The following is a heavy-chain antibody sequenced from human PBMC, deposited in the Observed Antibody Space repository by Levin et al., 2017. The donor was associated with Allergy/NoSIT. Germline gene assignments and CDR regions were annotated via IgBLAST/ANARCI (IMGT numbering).Heavy chain of an antibody. Sequence: GGSLRLSCAASGFTVSSSYMSWVRQAPGKGLEWVSLIYSGGRTFYADSVKGRFTISRDNSKDTLYLQMNSLRAEDTAVYYCARRSTAAPGHHYCDCWGQGTLVTVSS. V-gene: IGHV3-53*01. CDR3: ARRSTAAPGHHYCDC. D-gene: IGHD6-13*01. CDR1: GFTVSSSY. CDR2: IYSGGRT. J-gene: IGHJ4*02.